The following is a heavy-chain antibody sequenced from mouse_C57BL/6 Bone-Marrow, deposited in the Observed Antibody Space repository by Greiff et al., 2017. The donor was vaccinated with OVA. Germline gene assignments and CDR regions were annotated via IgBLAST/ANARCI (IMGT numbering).Heavy chain of an antibody. CDR2: IDPSDSST. CDR3: ARSPGLFDY. CDR1: GYTFTSYW. J-gene: IGHJ2*01. D-gene: IGHD3-1*01. Sequence: QVQLQQPGAELVKPGASVKLSCKASGYTFTSYWMQWVKQRPGQGLEWIGEIDPSDSSTNYNQKFKGKATLTVDTSSSTAYMQLSSLTSEDSAVYYCARSPGLFDYWGQGTTLTVSS. V-gene: IGHV1-50*01.